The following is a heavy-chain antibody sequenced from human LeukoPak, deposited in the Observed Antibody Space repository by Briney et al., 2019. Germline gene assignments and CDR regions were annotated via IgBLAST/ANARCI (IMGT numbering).Heavy chain of an antibody. CDR1: AYDFTGYY. J-gene: IGHJ3*02. Sequence: GASVKVSCKVVAYDFTGYYIHWVRQAPGQGLEWMGWISANDGNTDYAQRLQGRVTMTTDTSTGTAYMEMRSLRFEDTAIYYCARGVGSAFDIWGQGTMVTVSS. CDR2: ISANDGNT. D-gene: IGHD2-15*01. CDR3: ARGVGSAFDI. V-gene: IGHV1-18*04.